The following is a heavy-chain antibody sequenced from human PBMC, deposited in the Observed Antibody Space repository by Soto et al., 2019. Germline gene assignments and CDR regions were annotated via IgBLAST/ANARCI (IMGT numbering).Heavy chain of an antibody. CDR2: ISPMFGAA. D-gene: IGHD3-10*01. V-gene: IGHV1-69*19. J-gene: IGHJ4*01. Sequence: QVHLVQSGAEMKKPGSSVKVYCQSSGGTFNTYAMNWVRQAPGQGPEWMGDISPMFGAANYTPKFQGRVTITADESTGTSYMQLSSLTSEDTALYFCAREVQVHTPAFVYWGHGTLLTVSS. CDR3: AREVQVHTPAFVY. CDR1: GGTFNTYA.